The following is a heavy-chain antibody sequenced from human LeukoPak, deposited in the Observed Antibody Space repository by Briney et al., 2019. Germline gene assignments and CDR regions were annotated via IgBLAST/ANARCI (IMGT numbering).Heavy chain of an antibody. J-gene: IGHJ4*02. CDR3: ARVRGIAVAD. V-gene: IGHV4-59*06. CDR2: IYYSGST. Sequence: ASETLSLTCTVSGGSISNYYWSWIRQHPGKGLEWIGYIYYSGSTYYNPSLKSRVTISVDTSKNQFSLKLSSVTAADTAVYYCARVRGIAVADWGQGTLVTVSS. CDR1: GGSISNYY. D-gene: IGHD6-19*01.